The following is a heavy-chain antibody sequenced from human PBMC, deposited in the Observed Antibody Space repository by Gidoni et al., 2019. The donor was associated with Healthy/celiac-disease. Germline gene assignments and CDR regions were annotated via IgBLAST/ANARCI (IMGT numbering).Heavy chain of an antibody. CDR1: GFTFSNAW. J-gene: IGHJ4*02. V-gene: IGHV3-15*01. CDR3: TTTEGGSGPGPFDY. Sequence: EVQLVESGGGLVKPGGSLRLSCAASGFTFSNAWMSWVRQAPGKGLEWVGRIKSKTDGGTTDYAAPVKGRFTISRDDSKNTLYLQMNSLKTEDTAVYYCTTTEGGSGPGPFDYWGQGTLVTVSS. D-gene: IGHD3-10*01. CDR2: IKSKTDGGTT.